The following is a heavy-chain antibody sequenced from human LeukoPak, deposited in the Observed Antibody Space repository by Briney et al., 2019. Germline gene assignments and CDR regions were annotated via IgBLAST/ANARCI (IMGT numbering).Heavy chain of an antibody. Sequence: SETLSLTRAVYGGTFSGYYWSWIRQPPGKGLEWIGEINHSGSTNYNPSLKSRVTISVDTSKNQFSLKLRSLTAADTAFYFCARDRRHARTTVTSPPSDYWGQGPLVTVSS. CDR1: GGTFSGYY. J-gene: IGHJ4*02. D-gene: IGHD4-17*01. V-gene: IGHV4-34*01. CDR3: ARDRRHARTTVTSPPSDY. CDR2: INHSGST.